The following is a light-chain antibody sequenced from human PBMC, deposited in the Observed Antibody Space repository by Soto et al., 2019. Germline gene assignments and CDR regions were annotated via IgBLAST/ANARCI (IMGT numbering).Light chain of an antibody. V-gene: IGLV1-51*01. Sequence: QPVLTQPPSVSVAPGQKVTISCSGSSSNIGNNYVSWYQQLPGTAPKLLIYDNNKRPSGIPDRFSGSKSGTSGTLDITGLQTGDEADYYCATWDGSLPAEVFGGGTKLTVL. J-gene: IGLJ2*01. CDR1: SSNIGNNY. CDR3: ATWDGSLPAEV. CDR2: DNN.